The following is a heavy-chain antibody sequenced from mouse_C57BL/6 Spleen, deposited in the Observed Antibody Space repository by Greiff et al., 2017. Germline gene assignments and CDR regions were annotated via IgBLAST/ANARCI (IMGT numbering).Heavy chain of an antibody. J-gene: IGHJ3*01. Sequence: VQLQQSGPELVKPGASVKISCKASGYTFTDYYMNWVKQSHGKSLEWIGDINPNNGGTSYNQKFKGKATLTVDKSSSTAYMELRSLTSEDSAVYYCARSRSYYYGSSPFAYWGQGTLVTVSA. CDR1: GYTFTDYY. V-gene: IGHV1-26*01. D-gene: IGHD1-1*01. CDR3: ARSRSYYYGSSPFAY. CDR2: INPNNGGT.